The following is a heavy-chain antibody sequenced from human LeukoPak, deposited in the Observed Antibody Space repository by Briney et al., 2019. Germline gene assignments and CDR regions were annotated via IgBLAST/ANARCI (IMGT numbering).Heavy chain of an antibody. D-gene: IGHD4-17*01. CDR2: ISLSGGST. CDR3: ARRNYDDHGDPFDY. CDR1: GFTFGSYV. Sequence: GGSLRLSCAASGFTFGSYVMSWVRQAPGKGLEWVSDISLSGGSTYYADSVKGRFTISRDNSKNTLYLQLVNLGAEDTAVYYCARRNYDDHGDPFDYWGQGTLVTVSS. J-gene: IGHJ4*02. V-gene: IGHV3-23*01.